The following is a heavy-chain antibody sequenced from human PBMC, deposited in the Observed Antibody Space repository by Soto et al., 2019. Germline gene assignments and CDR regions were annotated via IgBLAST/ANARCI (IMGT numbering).Heavy chain of an antibody. CDR1: GLAFSSSA. D-gene: IGHD2-15*01. J-gene: IGHJ4*02. Sequence: QIQLAPSGAEVTKPGASVKVSCQASGLAFSSSAFTWVRQAPGQGLAWSGGIILMWGTTDYAQNGQGRVTSHADTATNTDYMDPISLRYEATAVSYCATSICVHYCPGGICFADFDHWGQGTLVTVSS. CDR2: IILMWGTT. V-gene: IGHV1-69*06. CDR3: ATSICVHYCPGGICFADFDH.